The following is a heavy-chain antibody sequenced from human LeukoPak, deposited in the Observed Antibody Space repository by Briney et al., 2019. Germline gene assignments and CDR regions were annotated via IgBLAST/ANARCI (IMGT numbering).Heavy chain of an antibody. Sequence: GGSLRLSCAASGFTFSSYSMNWVRQAPGKGLEWVSYISSSSTIYYADSVKGRFTISRDNAKNSLYLQMNSLRAEDTAVYYCARARITMVREGRAQPRDYYYGMDVWGQGTTVTVSS. D-gene: IGHD3-10*01. J-gene: IGHJ6*02. CDR3: ARARITMVREGRAQPRDYYYGMDV. CDR1: GFTFSSYS. CDR2: ISSSSTI. V-gene: IGHV3-48*04.